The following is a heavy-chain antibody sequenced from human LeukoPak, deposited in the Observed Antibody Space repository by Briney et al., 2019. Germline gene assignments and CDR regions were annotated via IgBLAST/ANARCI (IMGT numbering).Heavy chain of an antibody. V-gene: IGHV3-13*01. D-gene: IGHD6-19*01. CDR1: GFTFSSYD. J-gene: IGHJ6*02. CDR2: IGTAGDT. Sequence: GGSLRLSCAASGFTFSSYDMHWVRQATGKGLEWVSAIGTAGDTYYPGSVKGRFTIFRENAKNSLYLQMNSLRAGDTAVYYCARSEGIAVAGSRGYYGMDVWGQGTTVTVSS. CDR3: ARSEGIAVAGSRGYYGMDV.